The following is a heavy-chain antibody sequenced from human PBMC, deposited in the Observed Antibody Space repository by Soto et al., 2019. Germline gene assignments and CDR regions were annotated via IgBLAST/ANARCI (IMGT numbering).Heavy chain of an antibody. D-gene: IGHD3-22*01. CDR3: ARGSVTMIVVGCCAFDI. CDR1: GGSISSGDYY. Sequence: SETLSLTCTVSGGSISSGDYYWSWIRQPPGKGLEWIGYIYYSGSTYYNPSLKSRVTISVDTSKNQCSLKLRSVTAADTAVYYCARGSVTMIVVGCCAFDIWGQGTMVTVSS. CDR2: IYYSGST. J-gene: IGHJ3*02. V-gene: IGHV4-30-4*01.